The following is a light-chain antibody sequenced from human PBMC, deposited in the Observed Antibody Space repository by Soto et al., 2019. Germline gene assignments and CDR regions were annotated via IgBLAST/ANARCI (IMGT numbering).Light chain of an antibody. CDR1: QGIRKD. Sequence: DIPMTQSPSSLSASVGDRVTITCRASQGIRKDLCWYQQRPGKAPKRLIFGASSLQSGVPSRFSGSASGTEFTLTISSLQPEDFATYFCLQHNSYPLTFGGGTKVELK. CDR2: GAS. V-gene: IGKV1-17*01. CDR3: LQHNSYPLT. J-gene: IGKJ4*01.